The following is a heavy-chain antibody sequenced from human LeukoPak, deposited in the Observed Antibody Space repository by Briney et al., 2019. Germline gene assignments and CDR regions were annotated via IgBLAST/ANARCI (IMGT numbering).Heavy chain of an antibody. CDR1: GYTFTSYY. D-gene: IGHD6-6*01. CDR2: INPSGGST. J-gene: IGHJ6*03. V-gene: IGHV1-46*01. Sequence: GASVKVSCKASGYTFTSYYMHWVRQAPGQGLEWMGIINPSGGSTSYAQKFQGRVTMTRDMSTSTVYMELSSLRSEDTAVYYCAREVSPQGGSSSGDPGNYYMDVWGKGTTVTVSS. CDR3: AREVSPQGGSSSGDPGNYYMDV.